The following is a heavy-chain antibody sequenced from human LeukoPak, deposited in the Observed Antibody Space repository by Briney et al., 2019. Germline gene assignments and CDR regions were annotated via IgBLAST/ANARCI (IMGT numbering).Heavy chain of an antibody. CDR1: GGSINNYY. Sequence: QLQESGPGLVKPSETLSLTCSVSGGSINNYYWSWIRQPPGKGLEWIAYIYYSGSNNYNPSLKSRVTISVDTSKNQFSLMLSSVTAADTAVYYCARHNARLRGWIGEVDFWGQGALVTVSS. CDR3: ARHNARLRGWIGEVDF. CDR2: IYYSGSN. V-gene: IGHV4-59*08. J-gene: IGHJ4*02. D-gene: IGHD3-10*01.